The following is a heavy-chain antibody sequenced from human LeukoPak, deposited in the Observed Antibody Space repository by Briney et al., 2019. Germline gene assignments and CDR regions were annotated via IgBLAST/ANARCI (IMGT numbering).Heavy chain of an antibody. D-gene: IGHD2-2*01. CDR2: IKSDGSIT. J-gene: IGHJ4*02. V-gene: IGHV3-74*01. CDR3: VSFYETY. Sequence: GGSLRLSCAASGFTFSNYWMHWVRQVPGKGLVWVSRIKSDGSITSYADSAKGRFTISRDNAKNTLYLQMNSLRVDDTAVYYCVSFYETYWGRGTLVTVSS. CDR1: GFTFSNYW.